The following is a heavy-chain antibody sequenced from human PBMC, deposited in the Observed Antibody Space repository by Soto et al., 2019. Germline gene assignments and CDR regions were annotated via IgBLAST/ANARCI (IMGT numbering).Heavy chain of an antibody. CDR2: IYYSGST. V-gene: IGHV4-61*01. J-gene: IGHJ5*02. CDR3: ARARIAARPDWFDP. CDR1: GGSVSSGSYY. Sequence: PSETLSLTCTVSGGSVSSGSYYWSWIRQPPGKGLEWIGYIYYSGSTNYNPSLKSRVTISVDTSKNQFSLKLSSVTAADTAVYYCARARIAARPDWFDPWGQGTLVTVS. D-gene: IGHD6-6*01.